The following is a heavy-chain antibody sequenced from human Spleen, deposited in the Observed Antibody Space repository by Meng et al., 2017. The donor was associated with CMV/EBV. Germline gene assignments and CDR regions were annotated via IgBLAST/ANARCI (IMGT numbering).Heavy chain of an antibody. V-gene: IGHV4-34*01. J-gene: IGHJ5*02. CDR2: INHSGST. Sequence: SETLSLTCAVYGGSFSGYYWSWIRQPPGKGLEWIGEINHSGSTNYNPSLKSRVTISVDTSKNQFSLKLSSVTAADTAVYYCARKGRGYYDSSGYLKTWGQGTLVTVS. CDR1: GGSFSGYY. D-gene: IGHD3-22*01. CDR3: ARKGRGYYDSSGYLKT.